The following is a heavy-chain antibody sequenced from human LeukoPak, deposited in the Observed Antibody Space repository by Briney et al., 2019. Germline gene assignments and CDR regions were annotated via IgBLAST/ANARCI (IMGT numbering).Heavy chain of an antibody. CDR2: IRGGGGST. CDR3: ARWRFMVRGGGGFDP. Sequence: TGGTLRLSCAASGFTFSSYGMSWVRQAPGKGLEWVSAIRGGGGSTYYADSVKGRFTTSRDNSKNTLYLQMNSLRAEDTAVYYCARWRFMVRGGGGFDPWGQGTLVTVSS. CDR1: GFTFSSYG. V-gene: IGHV3-23*01. J-gene: IGHJ5*02. D-gene: IGHD3-10*01.